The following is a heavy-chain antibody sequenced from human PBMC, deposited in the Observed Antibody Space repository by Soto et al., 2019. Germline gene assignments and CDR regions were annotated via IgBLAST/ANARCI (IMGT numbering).Heavy chain of an antibody. Sequence: QVQLVESGGGVVQPGRSLRLSCAASGFTFSSYAMHWVRQAPGKGLEWVAVISYDGSNKYYADSVKGRFTISRDNSKNTLYLQMNSLRAEDTAVYYCASRRDSSGWANFDYWGQGTLVTVSS. CDR1: GFTFSSYA. CDR3: ASRRDSSGWANFDY. CDR2: ISYDGSNK. D-gene: IGHD6-19*01. J-gene: IGHJ4*02. V-gene: IGHV3-30-3*01.